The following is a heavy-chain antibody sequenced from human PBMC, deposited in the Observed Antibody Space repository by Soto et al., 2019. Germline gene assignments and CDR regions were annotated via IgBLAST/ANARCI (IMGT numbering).Heavy chain of an antibody. CDR3: ARGLRYYDFWSGYLNWFDP. D-gene: IGHD3-3*01. V-gene: IGHV1-2*04. CDR2: INPNSGGT. CDR1: GYTFTGYY. J-gene: IGHJ5*02. Sequence: ASVKVSCKASGYTFTGYYMHWVRQAPGQGLEWMGWINPNSGGTNYAQKFQGWVTMTRDTSISTAYMELSRLRSDDTAVYYCARGLRYYDFWSGYLNWFDPWGQGTLVTVSS.